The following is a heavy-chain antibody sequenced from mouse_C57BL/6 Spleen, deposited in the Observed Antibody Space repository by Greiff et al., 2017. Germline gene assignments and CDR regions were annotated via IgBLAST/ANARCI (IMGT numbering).Heavy chain of an antibody. CDR2: IYPRSGNT. CDR3: ARSTTGVANCAMDY. Sequence: VQLVESGAELARPGASVKLSCKASGYTFTSYGISWVKQRTGQGLEWIGEIYPRSGNTYYNEKFKGKATLTADKSSSTAYMELRSLTSEDSAVYFCARSTTGVANCAMDYWGQGTSVTVSS. J-gene: IGHJ4*01. D-gene: IGHD1-1*01. V-gene: IGHV1-81*01. CDR1: GYTFTSYG.